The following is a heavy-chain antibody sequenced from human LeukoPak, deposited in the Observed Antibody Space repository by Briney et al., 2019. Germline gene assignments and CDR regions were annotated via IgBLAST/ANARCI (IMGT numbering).Heavy chain of an antibody. CDR2: ISSSSSYI. V-gene: IGHV3-21*01. J-gene: IGHJ4*02. Sequence: GGSLRLSCAASGFTFSSYSMNWVRQAPGKGLEWVSSISSSSSYIYYADSVKGRFTISRDNAKNSLYLQMNSLRAEDTAVYFCATKFIETYDYWGQGTLVTVSS. CDR3: ATKFIETYDY. CDR1: GFTFSSYS.